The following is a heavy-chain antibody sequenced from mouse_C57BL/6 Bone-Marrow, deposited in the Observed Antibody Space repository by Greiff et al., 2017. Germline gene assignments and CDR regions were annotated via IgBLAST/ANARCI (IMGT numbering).Heavy chain of an antibody. CDR3: ASYGYLYAMDY. CDR2: IYPGDGDT. V-gene: IGHV1-82*01. CDR1: GYAFSSSW. J-gene: IGHJ4*01. Sequence: VQLQQSGPELVKPGASVKISCKASGYAFSSSWMNWVKQRPGKGLEWIGRIYPGDGDTNYNGKFKGKGTLTADKSSRTAYMQLSSLTSEDSAVYFCASYGYLYAMDYWGQGTSVTVSS. D-gene: IGHD2-2*01.